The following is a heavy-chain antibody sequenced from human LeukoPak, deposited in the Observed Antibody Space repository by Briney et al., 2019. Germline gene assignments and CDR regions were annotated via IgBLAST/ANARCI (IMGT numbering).Heavy chain of an antibody. CDR3: ARVGDNNAFDM. Sequence: GGSLRLSCAASGFSLSAYSLHWGRPAPGKRLEFVSANDNTGGDTFYADSVKGRCTISRDNSKNTLYLQMGGLRTEDTAVYFCARVGDNNAFDMWGQGTMVTVSS. CDR1: GFSLSAYS. CDR2: NDNTGGDT. J-gene: IGHJ3*02. D-gene: IGHD2-21*01. V-gene: IGHV3-64*02.